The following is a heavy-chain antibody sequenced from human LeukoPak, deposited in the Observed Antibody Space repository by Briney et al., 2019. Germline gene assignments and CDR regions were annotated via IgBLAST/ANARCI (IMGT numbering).Heavy chain of an antibody. V-gene: IGHV4-34*01. J-gene: IGHJ6*03. CDR3: ARGRRYCSSTSCYTAYYYYMDV. D-gene: IGHD2-2*02. CDR2: INHSGST. Sequence: SETLSLTCAVYGGSFSGYYWSWIRQPPGKGLEWIGEINHSGSTNYNPSLKSRLTILVGTYKNQFSLKLSSVTAADTAVYYCARGRRYCSSTSCYTAYYYYMDVWGKGTTVTVSS. CDR1: GGSFSGYY.